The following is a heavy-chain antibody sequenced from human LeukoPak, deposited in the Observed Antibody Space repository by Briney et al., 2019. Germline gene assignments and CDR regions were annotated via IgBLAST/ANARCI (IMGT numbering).Heavy chain of an antibody. CDR1: GFTCSSYA. D-gene: IGHD3-22*01. CDR3: AREYYDSSGDAFDI. J-gene: IGHJ3*02. Sequence: GGSLRLSCAASGFTCSSYAMHWVRQAPGKGLEWVGVISYDGSNKYYADSVKGRFTISRDNSKNTLYLQMNSLRAEDTAVYYCAREYYDSSGDAFDIWGQGTMVTVSS. V-gene: IGHV3-30-3*01. CDR2: ISYDGSNK.